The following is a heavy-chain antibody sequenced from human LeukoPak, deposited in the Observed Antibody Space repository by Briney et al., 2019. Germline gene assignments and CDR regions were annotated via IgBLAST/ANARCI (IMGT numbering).Heavy chain of an antibody. D-gene: IGHD6-6*01. Sequence: SETLSLTCTVSGGSISSYYWSWIRQPPGKGLEWIGEINHSGSTNYNPSPKSRVTISLDTSKNQFFLKLRSVTAADTAVYYCARGYIAARPEHWGQGALVTVSS. CDR3: ARGYIAARPEH. J-gene: IGHJ1*01. CDR2: INHSGST. CDR1: GGSISSYY. V-gene: IGHV4-34*01.